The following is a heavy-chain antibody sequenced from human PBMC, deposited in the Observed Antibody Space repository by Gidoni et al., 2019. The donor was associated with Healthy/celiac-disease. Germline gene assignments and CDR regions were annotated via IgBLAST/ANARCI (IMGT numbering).Heavy chain of an antibody. V-gene: IGHV4-61*02. CDR3: ARGGYDSSGYFPY. CDR2: IYTSGRG. J-gene: IGHJ4*02. D-gene: IGHD3-22*01. CDR1: GGSISCGSYY. Sequence: QVQLQESGPGLVTPAQSLSLTCTASGGSISCGSYYWGWIRQPAGKGLEWVGRIYTSGRGNYTPPLTSRVPISVDTAKNQFSLKLSSVTAADTAVYYCARGGYDSSGYFPYWGQGTLVTVSS.